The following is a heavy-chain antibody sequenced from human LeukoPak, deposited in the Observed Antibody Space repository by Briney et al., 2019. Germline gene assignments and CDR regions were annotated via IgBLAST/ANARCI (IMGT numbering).Heavy chain of an antibody. D-gene: IGHD5-24*01. Sequence: GGSLRLSCAASGFTFNDYAMHWVRQAPGKGLEWVSDISWNSGRIGYVDSVKGRFTISRDNAKNSVYLQMNRLRAEDTAVYYCTRWRGAQSEFEYWGQGTLVTVSP. CDR2: ISWNSGRI. J-gene: IGHJ4*02. CDR1: GFTFNDYA. CDR3: TRWRGAQSEFEY. V-gene: IGHV3-9*01.